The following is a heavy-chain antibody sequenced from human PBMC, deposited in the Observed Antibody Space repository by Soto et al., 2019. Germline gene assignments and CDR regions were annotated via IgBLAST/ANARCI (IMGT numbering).Heavy chain of an antibody. J-gene: IGHJ6*02. CDR2: FNPANGRT. Sequence: ASVKVSCKASGYRFISYYVHWVRQAPGQGLEWIALFNPANGRTTYAETFHGRITITTDTSTSIVFMELSSLRSEDTAVYFCARDISRRQTYFGMDVWGQGTTVTVSS. CDR1: GYRFISYY. V-gene: IGHV1-46*01. CDR3: ARDISRRQTYFGMDV. D-gene: IGHD2-21*01.